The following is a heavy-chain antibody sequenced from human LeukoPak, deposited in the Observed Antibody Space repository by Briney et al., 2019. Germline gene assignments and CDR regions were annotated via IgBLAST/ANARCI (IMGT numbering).Heavy chain of an antibody. J-gene: IGHJ3*02. CDR3: TTDVVYYDHDAFDI. D-gene: IGHD3-22*01. Sequence: GGSLRLSCAASGFTFSNAWMSWVRQAPGKALEWVGRIKSKTERGTTDYDAPVKGRFTISRDDSKNTLYLQMNSLKTEDTAVYYCTTDVVYYDHDAFDIWGQGTMVTVSS. CDR1: GFTFSNAW. CDR2: IKSKTERGTT. V-gene: IGHV3-15*01.